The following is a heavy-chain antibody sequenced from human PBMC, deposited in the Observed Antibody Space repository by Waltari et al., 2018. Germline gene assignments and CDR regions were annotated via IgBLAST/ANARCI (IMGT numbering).Heavy chain of an antibody. CDR1: GFTFSSYW. Sequence: VQLVESGGGLVQPGGSLRLSCAASGFTFSSYWMSWVRQAPGKGLEWVANIKQDGSEKYYVDAVKGRFTISGDNAKNSLYLQMNSLRAEDTAVYYCARDFRIGLLDYWGQGTLVTVSS. D-gene: IGHD3-16*02. J-gene: IGHJ4*02. V-gene: IGHV3-7*01. CDR2: IKQDGSEK. CDR3: ARDFRIGLLDY.